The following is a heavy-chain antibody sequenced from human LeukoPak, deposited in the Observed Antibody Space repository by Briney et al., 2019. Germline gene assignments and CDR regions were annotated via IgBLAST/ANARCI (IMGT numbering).Heavy chain of an antibody. V-gene: IGHV3-23*01. CDR3: AKSPTGSAYNCLDR. CDR2: ITSSGGTT. Sequence: GGSLRLSWAAAGFTLSSYAMSWVRHAPGKGLEWVSTITSSGGTTYYTDSVKGRFTISRDNSKNTLYLQMNSLRAEDTAVYYCAKSPTGSAYNCLDRWGQGTLVTVSS. CDR1: GFTLSSYA. J-gene: IGHJ5*02.